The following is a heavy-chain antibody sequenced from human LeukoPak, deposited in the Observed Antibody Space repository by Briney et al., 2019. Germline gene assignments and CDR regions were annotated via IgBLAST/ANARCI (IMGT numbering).Heavy chain of an antibody. CDR3: ARDPSAVAGYFDY. V-gene: IGHV3-74*01. D-gene: IGHD6-19*01. CDR1: GFTFSSYW. Sequence: GGSLRLSCAASGFTFSSYWMHWVRQAPGKGLVWVSRIETDGSSTNYADSVKGRFTISRDNAKNTLYLQMNSLRAEDTAVYYCARDPSAVAGYFDYWGQGTLVTVSS. CDR2: IETDGSST. J-gene: IGHJ4*02.